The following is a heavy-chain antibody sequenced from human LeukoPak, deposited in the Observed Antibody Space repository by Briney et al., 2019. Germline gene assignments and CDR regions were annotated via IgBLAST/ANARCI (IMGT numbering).Heavy chain of an antibody. V-gene: IGHV3-21*04. Sequence: PGGSLRLSCAASGFTSSSYSMNWVRQAPGKGLEWVSSISSSSSYIYYADSVKGRFTISRDNAKNSLYLQMNSLRAEDTAVYYCARGPGIAVAGISRWGQGTLVTVSS. CDR1: GFTSSSYS. D-gene: IGHD6-19*01. J-gene: IGHJ4*02. CDR2: ISSSSSYI. CDR3: ARGPGIAVAGISR.